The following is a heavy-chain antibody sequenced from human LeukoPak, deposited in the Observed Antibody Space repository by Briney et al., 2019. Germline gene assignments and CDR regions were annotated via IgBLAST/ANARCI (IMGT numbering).Heavy chain of an antibody. CDR1: GLSFSSFA. J-gene: IGHJ4*02. CDR3: AKASWVSSTDAVR. Sequence: GGSLRLSCAASGLSFSSFAMSWVRQGPARGLEWVSSLSGNGETFYADSVKGRFTLSSDSSRNTVYFQLTNLRVEDTAIYYCAKASWVSSTDAVRWGQGTLVTVSS. V-gene: IGHV3-23*01. CDR2: LSGNGET. D-gene: IGHD3-16*01.